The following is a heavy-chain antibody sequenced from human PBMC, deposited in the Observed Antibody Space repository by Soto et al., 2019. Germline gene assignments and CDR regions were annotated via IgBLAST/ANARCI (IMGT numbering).Heavy chain of an antibody. CDR1: GDSIGTYN. J-gene: IGHJ6*02. CDR2: IYSNGGT. Sequence: QVQLQASGPGLVKPSDTLSLTCTVSGDSIGTYNWGWIRQPPGKRLEWIGYIYSNGGTSYNPALKSRVTISADTSTKQFSRRLSSGTAADTAVYYCVRQGIGALHGLVDVWGQGTTVTVSS. V-gene: IGHV4-59*08. D-gene: IGHD1-26*01. CDR3: VRQGIGALHGLVDV.